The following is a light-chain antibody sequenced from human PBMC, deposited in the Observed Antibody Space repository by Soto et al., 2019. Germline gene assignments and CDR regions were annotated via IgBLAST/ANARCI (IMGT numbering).Light chain of an antibody. Sequence: EIVLTQSPATLSSSPGERATLSCRASQTVSSKLAWYQHKPGQAPRLLIYDTSNRATGILARFSGSGSGTDFTLTISSLETEDFAVYYCHQRKSWPRTFGQGTKVEIK. V-gene: IGKV3-11*01. J-gene: IGKJ1*01. CDR1: QTVSSK. CDR3: HQRKSWPRT. CDR2: DTS.